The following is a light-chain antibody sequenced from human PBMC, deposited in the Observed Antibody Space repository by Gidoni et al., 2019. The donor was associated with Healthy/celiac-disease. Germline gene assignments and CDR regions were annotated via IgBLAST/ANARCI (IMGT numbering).Light chain of an antibody. CDR3: QQYNSSPGT. CDR2: KAS. Sequence: DIQMTQSPSTLSASVGDRVTITCRASQSISSWLAWYQQKPGEAPKLLIYKASSLESGVPSRFSGSGSGTEFTLTISSLQPDDFATYYCQQYNSSPGTFGQGTKVEIK. V-gene: IGKV1-5*03. CDR1: QSISSW. J-gene: IGKJ1*01.